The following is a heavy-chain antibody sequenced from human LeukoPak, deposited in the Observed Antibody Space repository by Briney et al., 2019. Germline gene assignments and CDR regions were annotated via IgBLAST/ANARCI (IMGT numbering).Heavy chain of an antibody. CDR3: AKTWEVGAA. J-gene: IGHJ5*02. Sequence: GGSLRLSCAVSGFTFSTFGMHWVRQAPGKGLEWVAVISADGTEKYYVDSVKGRFTISRDNSKNTLYLQMNSLRAEDTAVYYCAKTWEVGAAWGQGTLVTVSS. CDR1: GFTFSTFG. V-gene: IGHV3-30*18. CDR2: ISADGTEK. D-gene: IGHD1-26*01.